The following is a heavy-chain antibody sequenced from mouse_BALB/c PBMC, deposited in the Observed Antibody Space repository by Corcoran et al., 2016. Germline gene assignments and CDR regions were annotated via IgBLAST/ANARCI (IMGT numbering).Heavy chain of an antibody. V-gene: IGHV9-3-1*01. CDR1: GYTFTNYG. D-gene: IGHD6-1*01. CDR2: INTYTGEP. Sequence: QIQLVQSGPELKKPGETVKISCKASGYTFTNYGRNWVKQAPRKGLKWMGWINTYTGEPTYADDFKGRFAFSLETSASTAYLQINNLKNEDTATYFCAREPYAMDYWGQGTSVTVSS. J-gene: IGHJ4*01. CDR3: AREPYAMDY.